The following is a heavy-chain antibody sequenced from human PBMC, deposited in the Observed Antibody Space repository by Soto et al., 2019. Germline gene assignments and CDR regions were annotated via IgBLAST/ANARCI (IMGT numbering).Heavy chain of an antibody. CDR2: IRGDGGNT. V-gene: IGHV3-33*06. CDR1: GFTFSSYG. Sequence: SGGSLRLCCAASGFTFSSYGMHGVRQAPGKGLEWVSVIRGDGGNTYYADSVKGRFTISRDNSKNTLYLQMNSLRAEDTAVYYCAKDLRITGTRFDPWGQGTLVTVSS. D-gene: IGHD1-20*01. J-gene: IGHJ5*02. CDR3: AKDLRITGTRFDP.